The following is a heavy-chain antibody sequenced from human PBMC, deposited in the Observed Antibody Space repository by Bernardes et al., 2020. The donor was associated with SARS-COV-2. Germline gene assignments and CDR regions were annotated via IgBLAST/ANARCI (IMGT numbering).Heavy chain of an antibody. D-gene: IGHD6-6*01. V-gene: IGHV3-23*01. J-gene: IGHJ6*02. CDR3: SKNAKYSSSSMEV. Sequence: GGSLRLSCVASGFTFSKNAMTWVRQVPGKGLEWVSAISAIGGSTYYAESVKGRFTISRDTSRNTLYLEMNSLRAEDTAVYYCSKNAKYSSSSMEVWGQGTTVTVS. CDR1: GFTFSKNA. CDR2: ISAIGGST.